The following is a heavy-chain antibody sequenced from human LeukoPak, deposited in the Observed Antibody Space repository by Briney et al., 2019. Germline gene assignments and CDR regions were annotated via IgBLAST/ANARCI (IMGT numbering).Heavy chain of an antibody. CDR1: GGSISSGSYY. J-gene: IGHJ5*02. V-gene: IGHV4-61*01. D-gene: IGHD7-27*01. CDR2: IYYSGST. Sequence: ASETLSLTCTVSGGSISSGSYYWSWIRQPPGKGLEWIGYIYYSGSTNYNPSLKSRVTISVDTSKNQFSLKLSSVTAADTAVYYCARGTGSTPFDPWGQGTLVTVSS. CDR3: ARGTGSTPFDP.